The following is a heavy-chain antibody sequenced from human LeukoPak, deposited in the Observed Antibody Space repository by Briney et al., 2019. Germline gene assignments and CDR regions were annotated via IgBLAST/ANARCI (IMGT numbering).Heavy chain of an antibody. Sequence: PGGSLRLSCAASGFTFSNYCVHWIRQAPGKGLMWLARIIGDGSDITYADSVKGRFTIPRDNAKNTLYLQINSLRVEDTALYYCARMADYDSSGFYGYFPHWGQGTLVTVSS. V-gene: IGHV3-74*01. CDR2: IIGDGSDI. J-gene: IGHJ1*01. D-gene: IGHD3-22*01. CDR3: ARMADYDSSGFYGYFPH. CDR1: GFTFSNYC.